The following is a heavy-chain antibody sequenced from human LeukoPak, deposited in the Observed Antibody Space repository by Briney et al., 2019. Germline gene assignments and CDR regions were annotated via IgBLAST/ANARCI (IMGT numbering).Heavy chain of an antibody. J-gene: IGHJ4*02. D-gene: IGHD7-27*01. V-gene: IGHV3-64*01. CDR2: ISSNGGST. CDR1: GFTFSSYA. CDR3: ARTGDPDY. Sequence: PGGSLRLSCAASGFTFSSYAMHWVRQAPGKGLEYVSAISSNGGSTYYANSVKGRFIISRDNSKNTLYLQMGSLRAEDMAVYYCARTGDPDYWGQGTLVTVSS.